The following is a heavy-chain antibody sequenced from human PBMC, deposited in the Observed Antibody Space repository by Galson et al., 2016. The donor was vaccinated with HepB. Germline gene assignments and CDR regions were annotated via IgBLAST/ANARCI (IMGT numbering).Heavy chain of an antibody. CDR2: ILYRGSN. CDR1: GGSSSDDH. CDR3: ATFTAGGGGRGS. J-gene: IGHJ5*02. Sequence: SETLSLTCAVSGGSSSDDHWSWIRQPPGRGLEWIGHILYRGSNKYNPSLESRLTISLDTSKSQFSLTLSSVTATDTAVYYCATFTAGGGGRGSWGQGTLVTVSS. D-gene: IGHD2-15*01. V-gene: IGHV4-59*08.